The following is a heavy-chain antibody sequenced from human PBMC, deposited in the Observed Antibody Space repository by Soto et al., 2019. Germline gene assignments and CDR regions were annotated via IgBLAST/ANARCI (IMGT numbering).Heavy chain of an antibody. Sequence: SETLSLTCTVSGGSISSSSYYWGWIRQPPGKGLEWIGSIYYSGSTYYNPSLKSRVTISVDGSKNQFSLKLSSVTAADTAVYYCARGGGYTFDYWGQGTLVTVSS. J-gene: IGHJ4*02. CDR2: IYYSGST. CDR1: GGSISSSSYY. D-gene: IGHD3-16*01. V-gene: IGHV4-39*07. CDR3: ARGGGYTFDY.